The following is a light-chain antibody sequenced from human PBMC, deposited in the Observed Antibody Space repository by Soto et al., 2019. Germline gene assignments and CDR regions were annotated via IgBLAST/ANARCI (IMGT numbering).Light chain of an antibody. V-gene: IGKV3-20*01. CDR3: QQFGNSPYT. CDR1: QSVSSSY. CDR2: GAS. Sequence: EIVLTQSPGTLSLSPGERATLSCRASQSVSSSYLAWYQQKPGQAPRLLIYGASSRATGIPDRFSGSGSGTDFTLTISRLEPEDFAEYYCQQFGNSPYTFVQGTRMEIK. J-gene: IGKJ2*01.